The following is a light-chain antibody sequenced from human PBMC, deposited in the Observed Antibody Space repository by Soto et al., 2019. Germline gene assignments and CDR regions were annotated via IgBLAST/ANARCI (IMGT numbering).Light chain of an antibody. Sequence: QSALTQPASVSGSPGQSITISCTGTSSDVGGYNYVSWYQQYPGKAPKVMIYEVTNRPSGVSNRFSGSKSDNTASLTISGLQAEDEADYYCSSYTSTTTLDVFGTGTKVTVL. V-gene: IGLV2-14*01. CDR3: SSYTSTTTLDV. CDR1: SSDVGGYNY. CDR2: EVT. J-gene: IGLJ1*01.